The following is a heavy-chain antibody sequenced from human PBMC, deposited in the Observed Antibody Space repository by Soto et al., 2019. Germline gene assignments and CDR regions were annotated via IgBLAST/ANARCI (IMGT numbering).Heavy chain of an antibody. CDR2: ISESGGST. Sequence: SLRLSCAASGFTFSSFAMSWVRQAPGKGLEWVSVISESGGSTYYADSVKGRFTISRDNSKSMLYLQMNSLRGDDTAIYYCEKAISGYYAPSDYWGQGTQVTVSS. J-gene: IGHJ4*02. CDR3: EKAISGYYAPSDY. D-gene: IGHD3-22*01. V-gene: IGHV3-23*01. CDR1: GFTFSSFA.